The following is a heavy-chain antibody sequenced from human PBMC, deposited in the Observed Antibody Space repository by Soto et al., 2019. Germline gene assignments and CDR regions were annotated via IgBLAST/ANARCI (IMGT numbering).Heavy chain of an antibody. V-gene: IGHV3-23*01. Sequence: GGSLRLSCAASGFTFSSYAMSWVRQAPGKGLEWVSAISGSGGSTYYADSVKGRFTISRDNSKNTLYLQMNSLRAEDTAVYYCTTFYDFWSGYYVVDVWGQGTTVTVSS. CDR1: GFTFSSYA. CDR2: ISGSGGST. CDR3: TTFYDFWSGYYVVDV. J-gene: IGHJ6*02. D-gene: IGHD3-3*01.